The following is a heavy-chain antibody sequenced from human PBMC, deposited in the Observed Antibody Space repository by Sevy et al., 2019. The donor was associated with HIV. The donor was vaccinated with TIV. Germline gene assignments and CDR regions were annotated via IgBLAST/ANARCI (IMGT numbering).Heavy chain of an antibody. Sequence: SETLSLTCTVSGGSISSSSYYWGWLRQSPGKGLEWIGSIYFSGSTYYNPSLKSRVTISVDTSKNQFSLKLTSVTAADTAVYYCVRQGGGSAFFDYWGQGTLVTVSS. J-gene: IGHJ4*02. CDR2: IYFSGST. CDR1: GGSISSSSYY. CDR3: VRQGGGSAFFDY. V-gene: IGHV4-39*01. D-gene: IGHD2-15*01.